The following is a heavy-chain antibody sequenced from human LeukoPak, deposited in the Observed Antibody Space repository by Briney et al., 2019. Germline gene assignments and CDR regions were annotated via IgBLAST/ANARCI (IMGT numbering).Heavy chain of an antibody. CDR1: GVSISSSSYY. CDR2: IYYSGNT. J-gene: IGHJ5*02. V-gene: IGHV4-39*01. CDR3: ATHSFHDNGDP. Sequence: SETLSLTCTVSGVSISSSSYYWGWIRQSPGKGLEWIGSIYYSGNTYYNPYLKSRVTISADTSKNQFSLKVSSVTAADTAVYYCATHSFHDNGDPWGQGTLVTVSS. D-gene: IGHD4-17*01.